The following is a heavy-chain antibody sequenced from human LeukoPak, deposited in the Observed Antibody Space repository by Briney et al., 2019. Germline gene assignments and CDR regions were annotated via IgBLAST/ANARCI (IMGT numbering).Heavy chain of an antibody. J-gene: IGHJ4*02. D-gene: IGHD2-21*02. CDR2: INPSGGST. Sequence: EASVKVSCKASGYTFTSYYMHWVRQAPGQGLEWMGIINPSGGSTSYAQKFQGRVTMTRDTSTSTVYMELSSLRSEDTAVYYCARGLSTIVVVTASEGYWGQGTLVTVSS. V-gene: IGHV1-46*01. CDR1: GYTFTSYY. CDR3: ARGLSTIVVVTASEGY.